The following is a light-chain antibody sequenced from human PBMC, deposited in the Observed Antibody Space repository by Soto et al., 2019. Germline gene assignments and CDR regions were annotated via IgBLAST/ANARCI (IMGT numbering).Light chain of an antibody. CDR2: KAS. CDR1: QSISTW. V-gene: IGKV1-5*03. Sequence: DIQMTQSPSTLSASVGDRVTITCRASQSISTWLAWYQQKPGKAPKLLIYKASSLEGGVPSRFSGSGSGTEFNITVSSLRPDDFATYYCQQYHTYPLTFGGGTTVEIK. CDR3: QQYHTYPLT. J-gene: IGKJ4*01.